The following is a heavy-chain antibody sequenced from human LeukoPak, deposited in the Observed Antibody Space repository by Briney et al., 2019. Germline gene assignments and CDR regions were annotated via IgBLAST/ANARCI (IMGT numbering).Heavy chain of an antibody. CDR3: ARDRGGIVGDTNAFDI. CDR2: LHTSGST. V-gene: IGHV4-61*02. Sequence: SQTLSLTCTVSGGSISSGNYYWSWVRQPAGKGLQWIGRLHTSGSTNYNPSLGSRVTISVDTSENQFSLKLRSMTAADTVVYYCARDRGGIVGDTNAFDIWGQGTMVTVSS. D-gene: IGHD1-26*01. CDR1: GGSISSGNYY. J-gene: IGHJ3*02.